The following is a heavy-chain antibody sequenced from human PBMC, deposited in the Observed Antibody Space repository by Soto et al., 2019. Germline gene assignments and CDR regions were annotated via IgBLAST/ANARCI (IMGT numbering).Heavy chain of an antibody. V-gene: IGHV1-18*01. Sequence: QVQLVQSGAEVKKPGAPMKVSCKAYGYTFSSYGLSWVRQAPGQGLEWMGWISAYSGNTVYTQRFKGRLTMATDTSTGTAYMELRSLRSDDTAVYYCARDFYQSSGYCDYWGQGTLVTVSS. CDR1: GYTFSSYG. CDR2: ISAYSGNT. CDR3: ARDFYQSSGYCDY. D-gene: IGHD3-22*01. J-gene: IGHJ4*02.